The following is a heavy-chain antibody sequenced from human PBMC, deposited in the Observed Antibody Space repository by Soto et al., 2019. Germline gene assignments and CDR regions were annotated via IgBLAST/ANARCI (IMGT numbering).Heavy chain of an antibody. CDR3: AKDSQIGAAIYYFDS. CDR1: GFTFSSYG. J-gene: IGHJ4*02. Sequence: GGSLRLSCAASGFTFSSYGMHWVRQAPGKGLEWVAVISSDGGDKKYIDSVKGRFTISRDYSKNTLYLQMNSLRPEDTAVYHCAKDSQIGAAIYYFDSWGRGTLVTVSS. CDR2: ISSDGGDK. V-gene: IGHV3-30*18. D-gene: IGHD6-13*01.